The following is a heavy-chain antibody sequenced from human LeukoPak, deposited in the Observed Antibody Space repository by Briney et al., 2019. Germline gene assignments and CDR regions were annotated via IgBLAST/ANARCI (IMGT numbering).Heavy chain of an antibody. J-gene: IGHJ4*02. V-gene: IGHV4-61*02. D-gene: IGHD7-27*01. CDR1: GDSISSGDYY. CDR3: ARDPTWEVTGGY. Sequence: ASETLSLTCTVSGDSISSGDYYWSWIRQPAGKGLEWIGRISSSGSTNYNPSLKSRVTISVDTSKNQFSLKLSSVTAADTAVYYCARDPTWEVTGGYWGQGTLVTVSS. CDR2: ISSSGST.